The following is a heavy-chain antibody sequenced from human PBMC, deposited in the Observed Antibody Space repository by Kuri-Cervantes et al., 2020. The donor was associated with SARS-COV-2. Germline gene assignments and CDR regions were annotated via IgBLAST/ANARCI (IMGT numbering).Heavy chain of an antibody. CDR1: GGSISSYY. CDR2: IYYSGST. J-gene: IGHJ4*02. Sequence: SEPLSLTCTVSGGSISSYYWSWIRQPPGKGLEWIGYIYYSGSTNYNPSLKSRVTISVDASKNQFSLKLSSVTAADTAVYYCARANYYYDSSGWGCYFDYWGQGTLVTVSS. CDR3: ARANYYYDSSGWGCYFDY. V-gene: IGHV4-59*01. D-gene: IGHD3-22*01.